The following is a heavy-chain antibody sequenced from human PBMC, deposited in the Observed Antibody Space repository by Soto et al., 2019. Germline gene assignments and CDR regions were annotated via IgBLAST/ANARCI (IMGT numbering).Heavy chain of an antibody. CDR3: ARGRRRGHYDSSGYADYGMDV. J-gene: IGHJ6*02. CDR2: ISSSSSYI. Sequence: GGSVRLSCAASGFTFSSYSMNWVRQAPGKGLEWVSSISSSSSYIYYADSVKGRFTISRDNAKNSLYLQMNSLRAEDTAVYYCARGRRRGHYDSSGYADYGMDVWGQGTTVTVSS. CDR1: GFTFSSYS. V-gene: IGHV3-21*01. D-gene: IGHD3-22*01.